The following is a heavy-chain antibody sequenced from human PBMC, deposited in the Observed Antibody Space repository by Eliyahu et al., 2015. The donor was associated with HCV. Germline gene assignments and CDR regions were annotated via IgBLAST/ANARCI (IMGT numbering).Heavy chain of an antibody. V-gene: IGHV4-61*02. CDR1: GGSISXGLYY. Sequence: QVQLQESGPGLAKPSQTLSLTCTVSGGSISXGLYYWSWIRQPAGKGLEWIGRIYTPGNTNHNPSLNSRVTISVDTSKNQFSLELSSVTAADTAVYYCARAAGAAPFYYYAMDVWGQGTTVTVSS. CDR3: ARAAGAAPFYYYAMDV. CDR2: IYTPGNT. J-gene: IGHJ6*02. D-gene: IGHD7-27*01.